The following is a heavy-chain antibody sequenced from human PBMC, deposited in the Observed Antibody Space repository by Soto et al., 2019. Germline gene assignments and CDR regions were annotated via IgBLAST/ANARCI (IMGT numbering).Heavy chain of an antibody. CDR1: GGSISSSSYY. V-gene: IGHV4-39*01. D-gene: IGHD3-16*01. CDR3: ARTPGGMLHVDY. Sequence: QLQLQESGPGLVKPPETLSLTCTVSGGSISSSSYYWGWIRQPPGKGLEWIGSIYYSGSTYYNPSLKSRVTISVDTSKNQFSLKLSSVTAADTAVYYCARTPGGMLHVDYWGQGTLVTVSS. CDR2: IYYSGST. J-gene: IGHJ4*02.